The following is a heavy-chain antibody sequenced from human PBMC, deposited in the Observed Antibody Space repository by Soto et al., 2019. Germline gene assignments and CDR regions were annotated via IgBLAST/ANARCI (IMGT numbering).Heavy chain of an antibody. CDR3: ARAKVQLERRYGMDV. CDR2: INSDGSST. Sequence: EVQLVESGGGLVQPGGSLRLSCAASGFTFSRYWMHWVRQAPGKGLVWVSRINSDGSSTSYADSVKGRFTISRDNAKNTLYLQMNSLRAEDTAVYYCARAKVQLERRYGMDVWGQGTTVTVSS. V-gene: IGHV3-74*01. CDR1: GFTFSRYW. D-gene: IGHD1-1*01. J-gene: IGHJ6*02.